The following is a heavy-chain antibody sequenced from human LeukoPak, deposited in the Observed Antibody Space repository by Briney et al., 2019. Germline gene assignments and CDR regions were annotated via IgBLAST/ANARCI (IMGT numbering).Heavy chain of an antibody. CDR3: ARAGDDSSGYYFAMDPKPFDY. CDR2: INPNSGGT. J-gene: IGHJ4*02. CDR1: GYTFTGYY. D-gene: IGHD3-22*01. Sequence: GASVKVSCKASGYTFTGYYMHWVRQAPGQGLEWMGWINPNSGGTNYAQKFQGRVTMTRDTSISTAYMELSRLRSDDTAVYYCARAGDDSSGYYFAMDPKPFDYWGQGTLVTVSS. V-gene: IGHV1-2*02.